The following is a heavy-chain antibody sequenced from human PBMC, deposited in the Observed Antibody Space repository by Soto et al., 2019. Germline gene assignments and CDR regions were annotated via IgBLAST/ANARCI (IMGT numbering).Heavy chain of an antibody. Sequence: GASVKVSCKASGYTFSSHGIIWVRQAPGQGLEWMGWISGYNGNAKYAQRFQGRVTMTTDTSTSTVYMDLRSLGSDDSAVYYCAREGSYAWYDCWGQGTMVTVSS. CDR3: AREGSYAWYDC. CDR2: ISGYNGNA. D-gene: IGHD2-15*01. CDR1: GYTFSSHG. V-gene: IGHV1-18*01. J-gene: IGHJ5*01.